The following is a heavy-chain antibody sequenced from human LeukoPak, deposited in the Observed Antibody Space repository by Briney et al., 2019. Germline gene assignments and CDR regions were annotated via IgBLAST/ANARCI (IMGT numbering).Heavy chain of an antibody. V-gene: IGHV1-2*02. Sequence: GASVKVSCTASGYTFTVYYMHWVRQAPGQGLEWIGWINPNSGGTNYAQKFQGRVTMTRDTSISTAYMELSRLRSDDTAVYYCARGLTWSHDFDYWGQGTLVTVSS. D-gene: IGHD3-16*01. CDR3: ARGLTWSHDFDY. CDR2: INPNSGGT. J-gene: IGHJ4*02. CDR1: GYTFTVYY.